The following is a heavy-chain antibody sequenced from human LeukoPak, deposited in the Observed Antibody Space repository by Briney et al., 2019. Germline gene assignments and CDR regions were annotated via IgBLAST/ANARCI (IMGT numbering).Heavy chain of an antibody. J-gene: IGHJ4*02. D-gene: IGHD6-13*01. CDR2: INHSGST. CDR3: ARGRTRNYSSSWRYYFDY. CDR1: GGSFSGYY. Sequence: PSETLSLTCAVYGGSFSGYYWSWIRQPPGKGLEWIGEINHSGSTNYNPSLKSRVTISVDTSKNQFSLKLSSVTAADTAVYYCARGRTRNYSSSWRYYFDYWAREPWSPSPQ. V-gene: IGHV4-34*01.